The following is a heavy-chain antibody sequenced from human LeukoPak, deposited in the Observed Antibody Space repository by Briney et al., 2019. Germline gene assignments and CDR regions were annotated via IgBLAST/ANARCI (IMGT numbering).Heavy chain of an antibody. CDR2: INHSGST. J-gene: IGHJ4*02. V-gene: IGHV4-34*01. CDR1: GGSFSGYY. D-gene: IGHD3-3*01. CDR3: ARLTLYYDFWSGYYKSYYFDY. Sequence: SETLSLTCAVYGGSFSGYYWSWIRQPPGKGLEWIGEINHSGSTNYNPSLKSRVTISVDTSKNQFSLKLSSVTAADTAVHYCARLTLYYDFWSGYYKSYYFDYWGQGTLVTVSS.